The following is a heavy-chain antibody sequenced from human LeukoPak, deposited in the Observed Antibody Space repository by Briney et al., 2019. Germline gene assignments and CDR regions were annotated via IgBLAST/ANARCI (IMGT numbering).Heavy chain of an antibody. D-gene: IGHD3-16*02. CDR2: INHSGST. CDR1: DGSFSGYY. CDR3: ARASYYDYVWGSYRLPSCFDY. V-gene: IGHV4-34*01. Sequence: SETLSLTCAVYDGSFSGYYWSWIRQPPGKGLEWIGEINHSGSTNYNPSLKSRVTISVDTSKNQFSLKLSSVTAADTAVYYCARASYYDYVWGSYRLPSCFDYWGQGTLVTVSS. J-gene: IGHJ4*02.